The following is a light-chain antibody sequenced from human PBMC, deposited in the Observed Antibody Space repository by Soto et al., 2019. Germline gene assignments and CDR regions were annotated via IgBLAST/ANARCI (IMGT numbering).Light chain of an antibody. Sequence: QLVLTQPPSVSGAPGQRVTISCTGNTYNIGAGYDVHWYQQLPGTAPKLLIYGNSNRPSGVPDRFSGSKSGTSASLAITGLQAEDEADYYCQSYDSSLSGSGVFGGGTKLTVL. V-gene: IGLV1-40*01. CDR1: TYNIGAGYD. J-gene: IGLJ2*01. CDR3: QSYDSSLSGSGV. CDR2: GNS.